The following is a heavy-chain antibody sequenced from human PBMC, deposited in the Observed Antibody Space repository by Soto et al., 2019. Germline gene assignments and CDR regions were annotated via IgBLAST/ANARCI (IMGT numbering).Heavy chain of an antibody. D-gene: IGHD3-3*01. J-gene: IGHJ4*02. CDR3: ARTLPRGYEFWSGYREYYFDY. CDR2: INHSGST. Sequence: SETLSLTCAVYGGSFSGYYWSWIRQPPGKGLEWIGEINHSGSTNYNPSLKSRVTISVDTSKNQFSLKLSSVTAADTAVYYCARTLPRGYEFWSGYREYYFDYWGQGTLVTVSS. CDR1: GGSFSGYY. V-gene: IGHV4-34*01.